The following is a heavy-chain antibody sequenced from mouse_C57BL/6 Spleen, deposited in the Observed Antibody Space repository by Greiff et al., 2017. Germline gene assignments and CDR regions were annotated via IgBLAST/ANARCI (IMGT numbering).Heavy chain of an antibody. Sequence: QVHVKQSGAELVRPGASVKLSCKASGYTFTDYYINWVKQRPGQGLEWIARIYPGSGNTYYNEKFKGKATLTAEKSSSTAYMQLSSLTSEDSAVYFCARDYYGSYFDYWGQGTTLTVSS. CDR2: IYPGSGNT. V-gene: IGHV1-76*01. CDR1: GYTFTDYY. CDR3: ARDYYGSYFDY. D-gene: IGHD1-1*01. J-gene: IGHJ2*01.